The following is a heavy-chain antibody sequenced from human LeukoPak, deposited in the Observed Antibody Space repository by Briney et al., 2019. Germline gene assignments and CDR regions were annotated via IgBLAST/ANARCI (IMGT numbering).Heavy chain of an antibody. Sequence: PGGSLRLSCAASGFTFSSYEMNWVRQAPGKGLEWVSYISSSGSTIYYADSVKGRFTISRDNSKNTLYLQMNSLRAEDTAVYYCAKDGDDSIEHWGQGTLVTVSS. CDR2: ISSSGSTI. J-gene: IGHJ4*02. D-gene: IGHD3-22*01. V-gene: IGHV3-48*03. CDR3: AKDGDDSIEH. CDR1: GFTFSSYE.